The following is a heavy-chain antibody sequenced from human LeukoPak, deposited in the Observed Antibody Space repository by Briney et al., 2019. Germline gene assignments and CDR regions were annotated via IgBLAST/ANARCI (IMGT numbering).Heavy chain of an antibody. Sequence: PSETLSLTSTVSGGPISSYQWSWIRQPPGKGLEWIGYIYYTGSTNYNPSLKSRVTISLDTSKDQFSLKLSSVTAADTGVYYCARRTTVTPNWFDPWGQGTLVTVSS. D-gene: IGHD4-17*01. V-gene: IGHV4-59*08. CDR1: GGPISSYQ. J-gene: IGHJ5*02. CDR3: ARRTTVTPNWFDP. CDR2: IYYTGST.